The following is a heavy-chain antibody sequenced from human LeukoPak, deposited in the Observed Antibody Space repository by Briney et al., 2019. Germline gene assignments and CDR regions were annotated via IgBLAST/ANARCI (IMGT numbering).Heavy chain of an antibody. CDR1: GFTFSSYG. D-gene: IGHD6-13*01. J-gene: IGHJ4*02. CDR3: AKDYAGYSSSLNY. Sequence: GGSLRLSCAASGFTFSSYGMHWVRQAPGKGLEWVAVISYDGSNKYYADSVKGRFTISRDNSKNTLYLQMNSLRAEDTAVYYCAKDYAGYSSSLNYWGQGTLVTVSS. V-gene: IGHV3-30*18. CDR2: ISYDGSNK.